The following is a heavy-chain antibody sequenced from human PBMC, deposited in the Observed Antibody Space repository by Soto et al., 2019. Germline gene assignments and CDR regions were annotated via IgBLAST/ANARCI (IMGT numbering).Heavy chain of an antibody. J-gene: IGHJ4*02. CDR3: AQAYCTNGVCYPFDY. V-gene: IGHV1-69*13. CDR1: AGTFSSYA. D-gene: IGHD2-8*01. CDR2: IIPIFGTA. Sequence: ASVKVSCKASAGTFSSYAISWVRQAPGQGLEWMGGIIPIFGTANYAQKFQGRVTITADESTSTAYMELSSLRSEDTAVYYCAQAYCTNGVCYPFDYWGQGTLVTVSS.